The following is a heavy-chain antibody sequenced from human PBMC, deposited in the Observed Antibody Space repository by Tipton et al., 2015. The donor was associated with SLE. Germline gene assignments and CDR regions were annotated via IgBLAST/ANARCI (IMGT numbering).Heavy chain of an antibody. D-gene: IGHD3-10*02. CDR1: GGSVSSGSYY. V-gene: IGHV4-61*01. CDR2: IYYSGST. CDR3: ARLFVGSKLGYFDY. Sequence: TLSLTCTVSGGSVSSGSYYWSWIRQPPGKGLEWIGYIYYSGSTNYNPSLKSRVTISVDTSKNQFSLKLSSVTAADTAVYHCARLFVGSKLGYFDYWGQGTLVTVSS. J-gene: IGHJ4*02.